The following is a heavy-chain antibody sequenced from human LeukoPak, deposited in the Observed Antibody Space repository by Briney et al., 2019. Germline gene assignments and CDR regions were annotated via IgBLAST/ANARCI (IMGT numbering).Heavy chain of an antibody. Sequence: SGGSLRLSCAASGFTFSSYWMTWIRQAPGKGLEWVANIKQDGSEKYYVDSVKGRFTISRDNAKNSLFLQMNSLRAEDTAVYYCARDFAREFTIDYWDQGTLVTVSS. D-gene: IGHD3-10*01. CDR2: IKQDGSEK. CDR3: ARDFAREFTIDY. CDR1: GFTFSSYW. V-gene: IGHV3-7*01. J-gene: IGHJ4*02.